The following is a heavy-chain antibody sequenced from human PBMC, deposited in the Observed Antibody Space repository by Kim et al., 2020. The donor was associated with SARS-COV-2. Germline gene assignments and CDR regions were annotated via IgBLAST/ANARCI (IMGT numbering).Heavy chain of an antibody. V-gene: IGHV3-33*01. J-gene: IGHJ4*02. CDR3: ARDPRVADY. Sequence: NNKYHADSGTGRFDISRDNSRNTLYLQMNSLRAEDTAVYYCARDPRVADYWGQGTLVTVSS. CDR2: NNK.